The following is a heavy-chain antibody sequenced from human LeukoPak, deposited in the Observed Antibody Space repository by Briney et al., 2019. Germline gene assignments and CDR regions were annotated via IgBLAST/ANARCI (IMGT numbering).Heavy chain of an antibody. V-gene: IGHV3-30-3*01. Sequence: GGSLRLSCAASGFTFSSYAMHWVRQAPGKGLEWVAVISYDGSNKYYADSVKGRFTISRDNSKNTLYLQMNSLRAEDTAVYYCARETGSAIGSTDFDYWGQGTLVTVSS. D-gene: IGHD4-17*01. J-gene: IGHJ4*02. CDR1: GFTFSSYA. CDR2: ISYDGSNK. CDR3: ARETGSAIGSTDFDY.